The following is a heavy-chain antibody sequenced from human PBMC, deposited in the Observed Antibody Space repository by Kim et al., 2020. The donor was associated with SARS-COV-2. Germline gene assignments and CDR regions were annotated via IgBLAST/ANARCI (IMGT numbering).Heavy chain of an antibody. D-gene: IGHD2-8*01. Sequence: SETLSLTCTVSGGSISSGDYYWSWIRQPPGKGLEWIGYIYYSGSTYYNPSLKSRVTISVDTSKNQFSLKLSSVTAADTAVYYCARTDCTNGVCSGTFDYWGQGTLVTVSS. V-gene: IGHV4-30-4*01. J-gene: IGHJ4*02. CDR2: IYYSGST. CDR1: GGSISSGDYY. CDR3: ARTDCTNGVCSGTFDY.